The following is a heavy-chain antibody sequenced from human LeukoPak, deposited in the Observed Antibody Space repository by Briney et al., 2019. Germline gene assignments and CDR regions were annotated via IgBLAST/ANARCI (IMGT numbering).Heavy chain of an antibody. CDR2: IYHSGGT. Sequence: SETLSLTCAVSGGSFSSGGYSWSWIRQPPGKGLEWIGYIYHSGGTYYNPSLKSRVTISVDRSKNQFSLKLSSVTAADTAVYYCARAGVYGSGSYDNWFDPWGQGTLVTVSS. V-gene: IGHV4-30-2*01. D-gene: IGHD3-10*01. CDR3: ARAGVYGSGSYDNWFDP. CDR1: GGSFSSGGYS. J-gene: IGHJ5*02.